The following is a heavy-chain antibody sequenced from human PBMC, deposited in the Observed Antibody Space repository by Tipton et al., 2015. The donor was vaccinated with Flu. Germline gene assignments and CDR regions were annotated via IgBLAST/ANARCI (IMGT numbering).Heavy chain of an antibody. D-gene: IGHD2-2*01. CDR3: AREGPCRTSCYYYYCGMDV. Sequence: TLSLTCTVSGGSISSYYWSWIRQPAGKGLEWLGRIYTSGSTNSNPSLKSRVTMSVDTSKNQFSLKLSSVTAADTAVYYCAREGPCRTSCYYYYCGMDVWGQGTTVTVSS. CDR1: GGSISSYY. V-gene: IGHV4-4*07. J-gene: IGHJ6*02. CDR2: IYTSGST.